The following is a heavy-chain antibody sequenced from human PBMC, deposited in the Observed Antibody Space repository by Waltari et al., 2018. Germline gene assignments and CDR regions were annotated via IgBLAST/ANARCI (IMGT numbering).Heavy chain of an antibody. Sequence: EVQLLESGGGLVQPGGSLRLSCAASEFTFSSYAMNWVRQAPGKGVKWVSTIIGSGGNTYYADSVKGRFTISRDNSKNTLYLQMNSLRAEDTAVYYCAKDPAGTYYFEYWGQGTLVTVSS. J-gene: IGHJ4*02. D-gene: IGHD6-19*01. CDR3: AKDPAGTYYFEY. CDR2: IIGSGGNT. CDR1: EFTFSSYA. V-gene: IGHV3-23*01.